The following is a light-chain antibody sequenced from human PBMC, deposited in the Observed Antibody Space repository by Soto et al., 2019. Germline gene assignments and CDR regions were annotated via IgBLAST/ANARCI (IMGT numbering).Light chain of an antibody. CDR1: SSDVGRYNY. CDR3: GSYAGRYTYFI. J-gene: IGLJ2*01. CDR2: DVT. V-gene: IGLV2-11*01. Sequence: QSALSQPRSVSGSPGQSVAISCTGTSSDVGRYNYVSWYQQRPGKAPKLMIYDVTQRPSGVPDRFSGSKSGNTASLTISGLQPEDEADYYCGSYAGRYTYFIFGGGTKLTVL.